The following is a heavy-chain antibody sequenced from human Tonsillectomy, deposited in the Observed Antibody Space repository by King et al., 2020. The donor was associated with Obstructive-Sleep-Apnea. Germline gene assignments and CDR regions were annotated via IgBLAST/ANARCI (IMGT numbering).Heavy chain of an antibody. J-gene: IGHJ4*02. Sequence: VQLVESGGGLVQPGGSLRLSCAASGFTFSSYAMSWVRQAPGKGLEWVSTIRGSGGSTYYADSVKGRFTISRDNSKNTLYLQMNSLRAEDTAVYYCAKDLQGGWGIDYWGQGTLVTVSS. V-gene: IGHV3-23*04. CDR3: AKDLQGGWGIDY. D-gene: IGHD7-27*01. CDR2: IRGSGGST. CDR1: GFTFSSYA.